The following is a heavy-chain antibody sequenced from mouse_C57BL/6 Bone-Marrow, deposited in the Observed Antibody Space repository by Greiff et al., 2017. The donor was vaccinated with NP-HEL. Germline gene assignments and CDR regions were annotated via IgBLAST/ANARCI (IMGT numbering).Heavy chain of an antibody. V-gene: IGHV1-81*01. D-gene: IGHD1-1*01. Sequence: VQLQQSGAELARPGASVKLSCKASGYTFTSYGISWVKQRTGQGLEWIGEIYPRSGNTYYNEKFKGKATLTADKSSSTAYMELRSLTSEDSAVYFCAREGGFYYYGSSLWGAMDYWGQGTSVTVSS. CDR2: IYPRSGNT. CDR1: GYTFTSYG. J-gene: IGHJ4*01. CDR3: AREGGFYYYGSSLWGAMDY.